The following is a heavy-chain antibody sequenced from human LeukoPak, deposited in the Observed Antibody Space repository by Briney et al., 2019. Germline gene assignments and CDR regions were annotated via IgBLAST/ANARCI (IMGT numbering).Heavy chain of an antibody. CDR1: GFTFSSYS. Sequence: PGGSLRLSCAASGFTFSSYSMNWVRQAPGKGLEWVSSISSSSSYIYYADSVKGRFTTSRDNAKNSLYLQMNSLRAEDTAVYYCAREYYYDSSGYQDDAFDIWGQGTMVTVSS. V-gene: IGHV3-21*01. J-gene: IGHJ3*02. CDR2: ISSSSSYI. D-gene: IGHD3-22*01. CDR3: AREYYYDSSGYQDDAFDI.